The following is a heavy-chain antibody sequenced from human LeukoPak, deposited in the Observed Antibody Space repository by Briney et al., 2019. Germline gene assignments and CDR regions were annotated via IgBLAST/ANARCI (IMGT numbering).Heavy chain of an antibody. Sequence: SQTLSLTCTVSGGSISSGDYYWPWIRQPPGKGLEWIGFIHYSGSTYYNPSLKSRVIISVDTSKNEFSLKVSSETAADTAVYSCARAKTLTASYLDLWGRGTLVTVSS. CDR1: GGSISSGDYY. CDR3: ARAKTLTASYLDL. J-gene: IGHJ2*01. CDR2: IHYSGST. V-gene: IGHV4-30-4*08. D-gene: IGHD2-21*02.